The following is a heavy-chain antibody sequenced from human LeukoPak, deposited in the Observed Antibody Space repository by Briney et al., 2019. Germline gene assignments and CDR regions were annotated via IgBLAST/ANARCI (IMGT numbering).Heavy chain of an antibody. V-gene: IGHV3-48*01. D-gene: IGHD2-15*01. CDR3: ARPALGSYSTFDY. Sequence: PGGSLRLSCAASGFIFDIYTMNWVRQAPGKGLEWVSYISNTGNALNYADSVKGRFTISRDNAKNSLYLQMNSLRAEDTAVYYCARPALGSYSTFDYWGPGTLVTVSS. J-gene: IGHJ4*02. CDR2: ISNTGNAL. CDR1: GFIFDIYT.